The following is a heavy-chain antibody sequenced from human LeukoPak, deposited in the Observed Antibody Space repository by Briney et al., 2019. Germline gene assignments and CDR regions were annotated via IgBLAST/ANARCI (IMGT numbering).Heavy chain of an antibody. Sequence: PSETLSLTCTVSGGSISSYYWSWIRQPPGKGLEWIGYIYYSGSTTYNPSLKSRVTISVDTSKNQFSLKLSSVTAADTAVYYCARGRPSQYGDYVVYFDYWGQGTLVTVSS. CDR3: ARGRPSQYGDYVVYFDY. V-gene: IGHV4-59*01. CDR1: GGSISSYY. CDR2: IYYSGST. D-gene: IGHD4-17*01. J-gene: IGHJ4*02.